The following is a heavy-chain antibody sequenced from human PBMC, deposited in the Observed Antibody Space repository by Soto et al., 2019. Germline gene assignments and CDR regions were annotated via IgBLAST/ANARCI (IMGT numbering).Heavy chain of an antibody. CDR1: GGSFSGYY. Sequence: QVQLQQWGAGLLKPSETLSLTCAAYGGSFSGYYWSWIRQPPGKGLEWIGEINHSGSTNYNPSLKSRVTISVDTSKNQFSLKLSSVTAADTAVYYCARGAVTIDWFDPWGQGTLVTVSS. CDR2: INHSGST. D-gene: IGHD4-4*01. V-gene: IGHV4-34*01. J-gene: IGHJ5*02. CDR3: ARGAVTIDWFDP.